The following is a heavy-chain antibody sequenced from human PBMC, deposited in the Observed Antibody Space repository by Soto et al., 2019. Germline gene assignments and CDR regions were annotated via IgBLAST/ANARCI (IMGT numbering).Heavy chain of an antibody. V-gene: IGHV3-21*01. D-gene: IGHD2-15*01. CDR2: ISSSSSYI. CDR3: ASLGYFSGGSCYYYYYYYMDV. CDR1: GFTFSSYS. J-gene: IGHJ6*03. Sequence: PGGSLRLSCAASGFTFSSYSMNWVRQAPGKGLEWVSSISSSSSYIYYADSVKGRFTISRDNAKNSLYLQVNSLRAEDTAVYYCASLGYFSGGSCYYYYYYYMDVWGKGTTVTVSS.